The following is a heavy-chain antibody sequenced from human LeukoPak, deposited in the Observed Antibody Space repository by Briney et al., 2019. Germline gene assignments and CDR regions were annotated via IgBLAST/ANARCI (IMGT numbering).Heavy chain of an antibody. J-gene: IGHJ4*02. CDR1: GLTSIMNW. Sequence: GESLQICCKCAGLTSIMNWIGGVRQLLGKGLEWMGIIHPGDSNTRYSPAFQGQVTISVDKSISTAYLQWSSLKASDTAMYYCARHNTDSFDFWGQGTLVTVSS. CDR2: IHPGDSNT. V-gene: IGHV5-51*01. CDR3: ARHNTDSFDF.